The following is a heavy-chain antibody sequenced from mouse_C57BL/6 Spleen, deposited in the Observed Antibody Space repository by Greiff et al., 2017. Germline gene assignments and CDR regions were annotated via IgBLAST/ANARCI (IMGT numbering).Heavy chain of an antibody. J-gene: IGHJ2*01. CDR1: GSSITSDY. V-gene: IGHV3-8*01. Sequence: EVHLVESGPGLAKPSQTLSLTCSVTGSSITSDYWNWIRKFPGNKLEYMGYISYSGSTYYNPSLKRRISITRDTSKHQYYLQLNSVTTEDTATSPCARLTTVVAPFDYWGQGTTLTVSS. CDR2: ISYSGST. CDR3: ARLTTVVAPFDY. D-gene: IGHD1-1*01.